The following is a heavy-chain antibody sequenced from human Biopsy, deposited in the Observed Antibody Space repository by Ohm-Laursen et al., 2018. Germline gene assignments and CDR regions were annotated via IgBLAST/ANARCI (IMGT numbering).Heavy chain of an antibody. D-gene: IGHD2-15*01. Sequence: ASVKVSCKVSGYTFSLYHIHWVRQAPGQGLEWMGWIDPDGGRTSFGQNFQGRVTMTSDTSTGTAYLELTRLRSDDTAVYYCAGDPYCSGGNCYSPLDHWGQGTLVTVSA. CDR2: IDPDGGRT. CDR3: AGDPYCSGGNCYSPLDH. V-gene: IGHV1-2*02. J-gene: IGHJ4*02. CDR1: GYTFSLYH.